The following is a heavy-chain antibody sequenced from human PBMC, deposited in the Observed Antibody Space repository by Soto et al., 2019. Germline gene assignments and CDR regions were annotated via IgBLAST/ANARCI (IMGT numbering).Heavy chain of an antibody. Sequence: QVQLVESGEGVVQPGRSLRLSCAASGFTFSSYTMHWVRQAPGKGLEWVALLSYDGSYKYYADSVKGRFTISRDNPKNTLYLQMNSLRAEDSAVYYCGGQGYWGQGTLVTVSS. CDR1: GFTFSSYT. CDR3: GGQGY. CDR2: LSYDGSYK. V-gene: IGHV3-30-3*01. J-gene: IGHJ4*02.